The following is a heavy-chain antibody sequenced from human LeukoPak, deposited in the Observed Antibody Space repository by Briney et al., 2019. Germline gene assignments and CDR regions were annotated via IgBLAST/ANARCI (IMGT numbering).Heavy chain of an antibody. J-gene: IGHJ4*02. V-gene: IGHV4-34*01. D-gene: IGHD5-24*01. Sequence: SETLSLTCAVYGGSFSGYYWSWIRQPPGKGLEWIGEINHSGSTNYNPSLKSRVTISVDTSKNQFSLKLSSVTAADTAVYYCARVGDGYNFSYWGREPWSPSPQ. CDR3: ARVGDGYNFSY. CDR2: INHSGST. CDR1: GGSFSGYY.